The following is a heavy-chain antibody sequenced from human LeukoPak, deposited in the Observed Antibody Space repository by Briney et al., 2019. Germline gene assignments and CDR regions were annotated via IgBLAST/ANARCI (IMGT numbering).Heavy chain of an antibody. J-gene: IGHJ3*02. CDR2: IIPIFGTA. CDR1: GGTFSSYA. D-gene: IGHD3-22*01. Sequence: ASVKVSCKASGGTFSSYAISWVRQAPGQGLEWMGGIIPIFGTANYAQKFQGRVTITADESTSTAYMELSSLRSEDTAVYYCARDKGSDYYDSSGSSDAFDIWGQGTMVTVSS. V-gene: IGHV1-69*13. CDR3: ARDKGSDYYDSSGSSDAFDI.